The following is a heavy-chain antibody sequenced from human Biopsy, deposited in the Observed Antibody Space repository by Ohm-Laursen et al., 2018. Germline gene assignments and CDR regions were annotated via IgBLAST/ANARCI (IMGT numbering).Heavy chain of an antibody. CDR2: IRGSGLTT. CDR3: AKDQGYYYDRSVYYYFDY. D-gene: IGHD3-22*01. Sequence: SLRLSCAASGFILNNYGLSWVRQAPGKGLEWVSAIRGSGLTTFYTDSVKGRFTISRDSSKNTLHLQMNSLRAEDTAVYYCAKDQGYYYDRSVYYYFDYWGQGTLVTVSS. V-gene: IGHV3-23*01. J-gene: IGHJ4*02. CDR1: GFILNNYG.